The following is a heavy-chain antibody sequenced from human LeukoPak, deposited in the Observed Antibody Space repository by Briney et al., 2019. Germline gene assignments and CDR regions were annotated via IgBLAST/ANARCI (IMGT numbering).Heavy chain of an antibody. Sequence: GSSVKVSCKASGGTFSSYAISWMRQAPGQGLEWMGWINPNSGGTNYAQKFQGRVTMTRDTSISTAYMELSRLRSDDTAVYYCARDYRDMIPRYYFDYWGQGTLVTVSS. J-gene: IGHJ4*02. CDR2: INPNSGGT. D-gene: IGHD3-16*01. CDR1: GGTFSSYA. CDR3: ARDYRDMIPRYYFDY. V-gene: IGHV1-2*02.